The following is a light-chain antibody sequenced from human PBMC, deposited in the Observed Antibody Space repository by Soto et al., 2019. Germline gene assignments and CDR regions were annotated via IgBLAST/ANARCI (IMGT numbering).Light chain of an antibody. CDR3: QQRSNRPLT. Sequence: IVLTQSPATLSVSPGERATLSCRASQSVSSYLAWYQQKPGQAPRLLIYDTSIRASGIPARFSGSGSGTDFTLTISSLDPEDFAVYYCQQRSNRPLTFGQGTRLEIK. CDR1: QSVSSY. J-gene: IGKJ5*01. V-gene: IGKV3-11*01. CDR2: DTS.